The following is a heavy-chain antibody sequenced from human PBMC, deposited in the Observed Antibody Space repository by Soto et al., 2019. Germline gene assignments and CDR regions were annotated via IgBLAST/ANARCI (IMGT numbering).Heavy chain of an antibody. Sequence: TLSLTCTVSGGSISSGDYYWSWIRQPPGKGLEWIGYIYYSGSTYYNPSLKSRVTISVDTSKNQFSLKLSSVTAADTAVFYCARIGSIAARYYYGMDVWGQGTTVTVSS. J-gene: IGHJ6*02. V-gene: IGHV4-30-4*01. CDR2: IYYSGST. D-gene: IGHD6-6*01. CDR3: ARIGSIAARYYYGMDV. CDR1: GGSISSGDYY.